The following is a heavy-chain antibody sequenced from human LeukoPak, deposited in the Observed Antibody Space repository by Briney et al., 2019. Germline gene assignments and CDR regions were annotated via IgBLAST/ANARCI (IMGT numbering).Heavy chain of an antibody. D-gene: IGHD6-19*01. V-gene: IGHV1-2*02. Sequence: NSGGTNYAQKFQGRVTMTRDTSISTAYMELSRLRSDDTAVYYCARAGIAVAANTPNFDYWGQGTLVTVSS. CDR3: ARAGIAVAANTPNFDY. J-gene: IGHJ4*02. CDR2: NSGGT.